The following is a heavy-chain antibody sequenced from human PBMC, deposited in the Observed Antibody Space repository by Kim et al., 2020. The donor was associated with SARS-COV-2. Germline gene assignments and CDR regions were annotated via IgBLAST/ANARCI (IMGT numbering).Heavy chain of an antibody. V-gene: IGHV1-69*13. Sequence: SVKVSCKASGGTFSSYAISWVRQAPGQGLEWMGGIIPIFGTANYAQKFQGRVTITADESTSTAYMELSSLRSEDTAVYYCARAFTIFGVVDPMNYYFDYWGQGTLVTVSS. CDR1: GGTFSSYA. J-gene: IGHJ4*02. CDR3: ARAFTIFGVVDPMNYYFDY. D-gene: IGHD3-3*01. CDR2: IIPIFGTA.